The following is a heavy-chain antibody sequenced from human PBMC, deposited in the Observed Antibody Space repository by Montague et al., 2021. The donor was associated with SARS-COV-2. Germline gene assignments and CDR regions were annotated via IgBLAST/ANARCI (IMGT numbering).Heavy chain of an antibody. CDR1: GGSMSDHY. D-gene: IGHD1-1*01. J-gene: IGHJ5*02. CDR2: IYYIGGI. Sequence: SETLSLTCTVSGGSMSDHYWAWIRQTPGKGLEWLAYIYYIGGINSNPSLKSRVSMSVDTSKNQLSLKLTSVTAADTAVYYCARDIAVQGTVNCFDHWGRGTLVTVSS. CDR3: ARDIAVQGTVNCFDH. V-gene: IGHV4-59*11.